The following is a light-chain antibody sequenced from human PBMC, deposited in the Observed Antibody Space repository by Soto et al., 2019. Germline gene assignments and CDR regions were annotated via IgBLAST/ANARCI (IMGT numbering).Light chain of an antibody. V-gene: IGLV1-51*01. J-gene: IGLJ1*01. Sequence: QSVMTQPPSVSAAPGQTVTISCSGSSSNIGGNSVSWYQQLPGTAPKLLIYDDNKRPSGIPDRFSGSKSGTSATLGITGFHTGDEADYYCGSWDSSLSAYVFGTGTKLTVL. CDR1: SSNIGGNS. CDR2: DDN. CDR3: GSWDSSLSAYV.